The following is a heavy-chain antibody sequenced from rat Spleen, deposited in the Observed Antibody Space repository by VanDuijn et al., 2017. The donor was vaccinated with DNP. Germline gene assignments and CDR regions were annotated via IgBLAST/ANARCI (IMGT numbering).Heavy chain of an antibody. CDR3: ARSWGTYYGYTPFAY. J-gene: IGHJ3*01. Sequence: QVQLKESGPGLVKPSLTLSLTCTVSGFSLSSYGVIWVRQPPGKGLEWMGVIWVNGNANYNSALKSRLSISRDTSKSQVFLKMNNLQTEDTAMYFCARSWGTYYGYTPFAYWGQGTLVTVSS. V-gene: IGHV2S61*01. CDR2: IWVNGNA. D-gene: IGHD1-9*01. CDR1: GFSLSSYG.